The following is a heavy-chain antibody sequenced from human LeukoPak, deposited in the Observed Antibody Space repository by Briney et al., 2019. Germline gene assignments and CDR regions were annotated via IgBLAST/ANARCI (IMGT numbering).Heavy chain of an antibody. CDR3: VRERAVIVGAPDAFDI. CDR2: IYYSGSA. Sequence: SETLSLTCTVSGGSISSHYWSWIRQPPGKGLECIGYIYYSGSANYNPSLKSRVTMSLDMSKNQFSLKLNSVTAADTAVYYCVRERAVIVGAPDAFDIWGQGTRVTVSS. CDR1: GGSISSHY. V-gene: IGHV4-59*11. J-gene: IGHJ3*02. D-gene: IGHD1-26*01.